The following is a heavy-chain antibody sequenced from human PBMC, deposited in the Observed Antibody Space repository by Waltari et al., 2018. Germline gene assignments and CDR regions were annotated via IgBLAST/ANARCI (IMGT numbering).Heavy chain of an antibody. Sequence: QLQLQQSGPGLVKPSESLYPTCAVSGDSMTTNYWWSWVRQSPGKGLEWIGQVHRSGRTNYNPSLASRVTVSIDTSSKQFSLELPSPTAADTAMYYCARDRGRGLYLDSWGQGTLVTVSP. D-gene: IGHD2-15*01. J-gene: IGHJ4*02. CDR3: ARDRGRGLYLDS. CDR2: VHRSGRT. V-gene: IGHV4-4*02. CDR1: GDSMTTNYW.